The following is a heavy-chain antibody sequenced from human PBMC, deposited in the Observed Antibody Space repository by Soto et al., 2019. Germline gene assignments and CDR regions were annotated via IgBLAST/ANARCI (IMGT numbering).Heavy chain of an antibody. CDR1: GFTFSNYG. Sequence: ESGGGVVQPGRSLRLSCAASGFTFSNYGIHWVRQAPGKGLEWVAVISYDGNNKYYADSVEGRFTISRDNSKNTVYLQMNSLRDEDTAMYYCAKDTGYCTKGVCSSNWFDSWGQGTLVTVSS. CDR2: ISYDGNNK. J-gene: IGHJ5*01. V-gene: IGHV3-30*18. D-gene: IGHD2-8*01. CDR3: AKDTGYCTKGVCSSNWFDS.